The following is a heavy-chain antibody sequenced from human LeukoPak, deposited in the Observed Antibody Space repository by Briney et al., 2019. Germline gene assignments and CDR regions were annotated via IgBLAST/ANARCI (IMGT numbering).Heavy chain of an antibody. CDR3: ASGASETDY. D-gene: IGHD1-14*01. V-gene: IGHV4-39*01. J-gene: IGHJ4*02. CDR1: GGSVSSTTYF. CDR2: INYSGST. Sequence: PSETLSLTCTVSGGSVSSTTYFWSWIRQPPGKGLEWIASINYSGSTYYNPSLKSRVTISVDTSENQFSLKLSSVTAADTAVYYCASGASETDYWGQGTLVTVSS.